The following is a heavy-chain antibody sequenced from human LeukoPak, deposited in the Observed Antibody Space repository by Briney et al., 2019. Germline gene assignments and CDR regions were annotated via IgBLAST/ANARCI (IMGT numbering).Heavy chain of an antibody. D-gene: IGHD5-12*01. CDR2: IYYSGST. CDR1: GGSISSTSYY. V-gene: IGHV4-61*01. J-gene: IGHJ4*02. Sequence: KPSETLSLTCTVSGGSISSTSYYWSWIRQPPGKGLEWIGYIYYSGSTNYNPSLKSRVTISVDTSKNQFSLKLSSVTAADTAVYYCARGAYSGYDFDYWGQGTLVTVSS. CDR3: ARGAYSGYDFDY.